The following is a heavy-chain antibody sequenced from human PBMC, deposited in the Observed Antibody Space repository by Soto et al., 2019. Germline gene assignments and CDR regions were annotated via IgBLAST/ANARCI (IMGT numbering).Heavy chain of an antibody. CDR1: GYSFTNYW. J-gene: IGHJ4*02. V-gene: IGHV5-51*01. CDR2: IYPGDSDT. D-gene: IGHD3-9*01. Sequence: PGESLKISCKGSGYSFTNYWIGWVRQMPGKGLEWMGIIYPGDSDTRYSPSFQGQVTISADKSISTAYLQWSSLKASDTAMYYCATTDRPLYDILTGPYDYWGQGTQVTVSS. CDR3: ATTDRPLYDILTGPYDY.